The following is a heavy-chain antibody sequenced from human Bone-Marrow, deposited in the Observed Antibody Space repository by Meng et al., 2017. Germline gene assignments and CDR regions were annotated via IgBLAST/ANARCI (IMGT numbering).Heavy chain of an antibody. D-gene: IGHD6-19*01. Sequence: QVQLQQWGAGTLKPSATLSLTCAVQGGSFSGYSWSWIRQPPGKGLEWIGEINHSGSTNYNPSLKSRVTISVDTSKNQFSLKLSSVTAADTAVYYCARGARVAGTDYWGQGTLVTVSS. J-gene: IGHJ4*02. CDR2: INHSGST. V-gene: IGHV4-34*01. CDR1: GGSFSGYS. CDR3: ARGARVAGTDY.